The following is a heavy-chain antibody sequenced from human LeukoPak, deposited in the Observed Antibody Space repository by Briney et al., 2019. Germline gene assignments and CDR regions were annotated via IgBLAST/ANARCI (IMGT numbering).Heavy chain of an antibody. Sequence: GGSLRLSCAASGFTFSDYYMSWIRQAPGKGLEWVSYISSSGSTIYYADSVKGRFTISRDNAKNSLYLQMNSLRAEDTAVYYCARDGCGGSCFHYYYYYMDVWGKGTTVTISS. D-gene: IGHD2-15*01. CDR1: GFTFSDYY. J-gene: IGHJ6*03. V-gene: IGHV3-11*01. CDR2: ISSSGSTI. CDR3: ARDGCGGSCFHYYYYYMDV.